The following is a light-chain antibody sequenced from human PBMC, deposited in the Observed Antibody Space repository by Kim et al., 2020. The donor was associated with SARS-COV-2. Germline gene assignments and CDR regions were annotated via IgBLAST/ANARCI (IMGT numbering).Light chain of an antibody. CDR2: YDS. CDR3: QVWGSSSDHVV. J-gene: IGLJ2*01. Sequence: SHELTQPPSVSVAPGKTARITCGGNNIGSKSVHWYQQKPGQAPVLVIYYDSDRPSGIPERFSGSNSGNTATLTISRVEAGDEADYYCQVWGSSSDHVVFG. V-gene: IGLV3-21*04. CDR1: NIGSKS.